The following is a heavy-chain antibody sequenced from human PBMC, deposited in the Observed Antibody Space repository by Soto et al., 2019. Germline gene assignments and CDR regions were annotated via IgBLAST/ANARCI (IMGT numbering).Heavy chain of an antibody. CDR2: IKSKTDGGTT. CDR1: GFTFSNAW. V-gene: IGHV3-15*01. CDR3: TTGFAGYCSSPSCPRTDY. J-gene: IGHJ4*02. D-gene: IGHD2-2*01. Sequence: EVQLVESGGGLVKPGGSLRLSCAASGFTFSNAWMSWVRQAPGKGLEWVGRIKSKTDGGTTDYAAPVKGRFTISRDDSKNTLYLQMNSLKTEDTAVYYCTTGFAGYCSSPSCPRTDYWGQGTLVTVSS.